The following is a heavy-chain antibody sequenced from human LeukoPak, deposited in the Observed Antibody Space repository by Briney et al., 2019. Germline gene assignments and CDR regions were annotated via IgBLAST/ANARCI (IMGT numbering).Heavy chain of an antibody. D-gene: IGHD2-15*01. J-gene: IGHJ4*02. Sequence: GGSLRLSCAASGLTFGSYAMSWVRQAPGKGLEWVSAISGSGGSTYYADSVKGRFTISRDNSKNTLYLQMNSLRAEDTAVYYCAKGAPGRYCSGGSCFDYWGQGTLVTVSS. V-gene: IGHV3-23*01. CDR2: ISGSGGST. CDR1: GLTFGSYA. CDR3: AKGAPGRYCSGGSCFDY.